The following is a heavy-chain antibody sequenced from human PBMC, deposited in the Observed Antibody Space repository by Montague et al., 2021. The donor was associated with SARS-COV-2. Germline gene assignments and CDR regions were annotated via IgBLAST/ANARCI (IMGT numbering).Heavy chain of an antibody. CDR1: GFTFSSYA. CDR2: ISGSGGST. CDR3: ANRMVRGVKFDY. J-gene: IGHJ4*02. V-gene: IGHV3-23*01. Sequence: SLRLSCAASGFTFSSYAMSWVRQAPGKGLEWVSAISGSGGSTYHADSVKGRFTISRDNSKNTLYLQMNSLRAEDTAVYYCANRMVRGVKFDYWGQGTLVTVSS. D-gene: IGHD3-10*01.